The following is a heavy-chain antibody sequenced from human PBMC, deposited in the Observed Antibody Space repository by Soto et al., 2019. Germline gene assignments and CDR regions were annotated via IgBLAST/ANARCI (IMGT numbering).Heavy chain of an antibody. Sequence: QVQLQQWGAGPLRPLETLSLTCGVSGGSFSGYYWAWIRQSPGKGLEWIGAINDRGSSNYNPSLKSRVSISVDTSKNHYSLNLRSVTAADTAVYYCARESHDILTGPPWVWYFDLWGRGTLVTVSS. CDR2: INDRGSS. CDR1: GGSFSGYY. CDR3: ARESHDILTGPPWVWYFDL. V-gene: IGHV4-34*01. D-gene: IGHD3-9*01. J-gene: IGHJ2*01.